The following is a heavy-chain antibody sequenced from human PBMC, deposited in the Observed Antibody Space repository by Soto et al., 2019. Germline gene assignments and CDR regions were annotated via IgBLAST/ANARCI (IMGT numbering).Heavy chain of an antibody. CDR3: VKDRYSYGYEDY. J-gene: IGHJ4*02. V-gene: IGHV3-23*01. CDR2: NSGSGGST. CDR1: GFTFSSYA. D-gene: IGHD5-18*01. Sequence: EVQLLESGGGLVQPGGSLRLSCAASGFTFSSYAMSWVRQAPGKGLEWVSANSGSGGSTYYADSVKGRFTISRDTSKNTLYLQMNSLRAEDTAVYYCVKDRYSYGYEDYWGQGTLVSVSS.